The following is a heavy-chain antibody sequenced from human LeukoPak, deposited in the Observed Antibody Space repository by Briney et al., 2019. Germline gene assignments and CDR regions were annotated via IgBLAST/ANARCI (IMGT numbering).Heavy chain of an antibody. CDR3: TRLRWSPADAFEI. CDR1: GGSVSSGTYY. D-gene: IGHD3-3*01. CDR2: IYSSGNT. J-gene: IGHJ3*02. Sequence: SETLSLTCTVSGGSVSSGTYYWGWIRQPPGKGLEWIGNIYSSGNTYYNPSPKSRVTLSVDTSRNQFSLKLNSVTAADTAVYYCTRLRWSPADAFEIWGQGTLVIVSS. V-gene: IGHV4-39*01.